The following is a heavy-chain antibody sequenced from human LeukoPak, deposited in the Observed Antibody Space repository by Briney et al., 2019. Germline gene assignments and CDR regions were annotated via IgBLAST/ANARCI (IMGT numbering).Heavy chain of an antibody. Sequence: ASVKVSCKASGYTFINYYMHWVRQAPGQGLEWMGIVNPNDGSTSYAQKFQGRVTITRNTSIGTAYMELSSLRSEDTAVYYCARGGGSGSSNFDYWGQGTLVTVSS. D-gene: IGHD3-10*01. V-gene: IGHV1-46*01. CDR3: ARGGGSGSSNFDY. CDR1: GYTFINYY. J-gene: IGHJ4*02. CDR2: VNPNDGST.